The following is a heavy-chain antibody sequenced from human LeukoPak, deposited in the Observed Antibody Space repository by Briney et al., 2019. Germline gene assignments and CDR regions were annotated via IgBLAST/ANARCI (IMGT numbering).Heavy chain of an antibody. J-gene: IGHJ4*02. Sequence: PSETLSLTCTVSGGSVASNGYYWAWICQPPGKGLEWIGNIYYSGSTYYNPSLKSRVTISVDTSKNQFSLKLSSVTAADTAVYYCASLRRPSGHFDYWGQGTLVTVSS. D-gene: IGHD5-12*01. CDR2: IYYSGST. CDR1: GGSVASNGYY. V-gene: IGHV4-39*01. CDR3: ASLRRPSGHFDY.